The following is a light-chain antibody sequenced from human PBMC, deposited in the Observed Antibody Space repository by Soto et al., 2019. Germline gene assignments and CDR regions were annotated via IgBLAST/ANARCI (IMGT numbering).Light chain of an antibody. Sequence: EIVLTQYPGTLSLSPGERATLSCRASQSVESSYLAWYQQKPGQAPRLLIYGASSRATGIPDRFSGSGSGTAFTLTISRLEPEDFGVYYCQLYGTSPRLTFGGGSNVEIK. CDR2: GAS. V-gene: IGKV3-20*01. CDR3: QLYGTSPRLT. CDR1: QSVESSY. J-gene: IGKJ4*01.